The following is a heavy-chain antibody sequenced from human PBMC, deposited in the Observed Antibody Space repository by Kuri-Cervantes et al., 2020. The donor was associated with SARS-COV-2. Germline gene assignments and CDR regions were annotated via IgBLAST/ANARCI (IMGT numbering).Heavy chain of an antibody. CDR3: ARGRYSSSYWFDP. Sequence: ASVKVSCKASGGTFSSHSITWVRQAPGQGLEWMGWMNPNSGNTGYAQKFQGRVTITRNTSISTAYVELSSLRSEDTAVYYCARGRYSSSYWFDPWGQGTLVTVSS. CDR1: GGTFSSHS. D-gene: IGHD6-6*01. V-gene: IGHV1-8*01. CDR2: MNPNSGNT. J-gene: IGHJ5*02.